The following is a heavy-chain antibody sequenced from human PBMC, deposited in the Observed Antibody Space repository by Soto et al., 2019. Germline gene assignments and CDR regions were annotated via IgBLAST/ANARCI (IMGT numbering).Heavy chain of an antibody. J-gene: IGHJ6*03. CDR1: GYRVSDYY. V-gene: IGHV1-2*02. Sequence: QVQLVQSGAEVKKPGASVTVSCKASGYRVSDYYLHWVRQAPGQGPEWMGWMKPNSGDTKYAQKFKGRVTMTRDTSVRTAFMELNWLKSDDTAVYYCARESGGATATLDYYYFYMDVWGIGTTVTVSS. D-gene: IGHD5-12*01. CDR2: MKPNSGDT. CDR3: ARESGGATATLDYYYFYMDV.